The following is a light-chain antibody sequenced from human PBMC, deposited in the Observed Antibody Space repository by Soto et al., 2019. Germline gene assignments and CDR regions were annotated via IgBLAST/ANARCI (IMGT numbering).Light chain of an antibody. V-gene: IGKV3-15*01. CDR3: QQYNNWPRT. CDR2: AAS. CDR1: QGVSTN. Sequence: EIVMTQSPATLSVSPGERATLSCRASQGVSTNLAWYQQKRGQAPRLLIYAASTRATGIPARFSGSGSGTEFTLTISSLQSEDFAVYYCQQYNNWPRTFGQGTKVDI. J-gene: IGKJ1*01.